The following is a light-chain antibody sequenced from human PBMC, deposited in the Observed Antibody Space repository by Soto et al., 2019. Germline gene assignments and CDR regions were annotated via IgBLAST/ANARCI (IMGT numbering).Light chain of an antibody. CDR3: QKHDTAPLT. J-gene: IGKJ4*01. Sequence: DIQMTQSPSSLSASVGDRVTITCRASQDIRNFLSWYQQKPGKVPKLLIYTSSTLPSGVPSRFSGSGSGTDFTLTISSLQPEDVANYYCQKHDTAPLTFGGGTKVEIK. CDR2: TSS. V-gene: IGKV1-27*01. CDR1: QDIRNF.